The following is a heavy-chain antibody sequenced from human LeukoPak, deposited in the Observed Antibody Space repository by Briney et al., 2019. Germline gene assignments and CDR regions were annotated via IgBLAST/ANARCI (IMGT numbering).Heavy chain of an antibody. CDR2: IRGSGGST. CDR1: GFTLSSYA. Sequence: PGGSLRLSCAASGFTLSSYAMSWVRQAPGTGLEWVSDIRGSGGSTYYADSVKGRFTISRDTSKNTLYLQMNSLRAEDTAVYYCAKRGGDILTGYYRSNYYGMDVWGQGTTVTVSS. D-gene: IGHD3-9*01. CDR3: AKRGGDILTGYYRSNYYGMDV. V-gene: IGHV3-23*01. J-gene: IGHJ6*02.